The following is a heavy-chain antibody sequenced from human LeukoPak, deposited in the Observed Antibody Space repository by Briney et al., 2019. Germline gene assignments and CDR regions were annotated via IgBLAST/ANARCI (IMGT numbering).Heavy chain of an antibody. Sequence: PGGSLRLSCAASGFTFSSYAMSWVRQAPGKGLERVSAISGSGGSTYYADSVKGRFTISRDNSKTTLYLQMNSLRAEDTAVYYCAKVMTRTMVRGVPPSDYWGQGTLVTVSS. J-gene: IGHJ4*02. D-gene: IGHD3-10*01. CDR1: GFTFSSYA. CDR2: ISGSGGST. V-gene: IGHV3-23*01. CDR3: AKVMTRTMVRGVPPSDY.